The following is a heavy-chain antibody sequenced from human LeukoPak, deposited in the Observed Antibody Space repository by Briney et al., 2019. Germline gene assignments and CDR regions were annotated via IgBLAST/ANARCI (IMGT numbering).Heavy chain of an antibody. J-gene: IGHJ4*02. CDR2: INGGNGYT. Sequence: ASVKVSCKASGYTFANYGVHWVRHAPGQRLEWMGWINGGNGYTKYSQKFQGRVTITGDTPASTAYMELSSLRSEDTAVYYCARYINGAFDYWGQGTLVTVSS. CDR3: ARYINGAFDY. CDR1: GYTFANYG. V-gene: IGHV1-3*01. D-gene: IGHD2-8*01.